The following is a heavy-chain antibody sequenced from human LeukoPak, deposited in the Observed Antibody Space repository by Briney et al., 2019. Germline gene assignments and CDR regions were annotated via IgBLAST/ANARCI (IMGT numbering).Heavy chain of an antibody. CDR1: GFTFSTYS. CDR2: ISSTSGTK. D-gene: IGHD6-13*01. Sequence: GGSLRLSCAASGFTFSTYSMNWVRQAPGKGLEWVSYISSTSGTKYYADSVKGRFTISRDNSKNTLYLQMNSLRAEDTAVYYCARGLPGYSSSWYDRGKFCDYWGQGTLVTVSS. CDR3: ARGLPGYSSSWYDRGKFCDY. V-gene: IGHV3-48*01. J-gene: IGHJ4*02.